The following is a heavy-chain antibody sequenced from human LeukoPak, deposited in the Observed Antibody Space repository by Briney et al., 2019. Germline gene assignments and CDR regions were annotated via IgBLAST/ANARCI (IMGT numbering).Heavy chain of an antibody. CDR2: ISSSSSYI. D-gene: IGHD3-9*01. CDR1: GFTFSSYS. Sequence: GGSLRLSCAASGFTFSSYSMNWVRQAPGKGLEWVSSISSSSSYIYYADSVKGRFTISRDNAKNSLYLQMNSLRAEDTAVYYCARDGANYDILTGYFRWGQGTLVTVSS. V-gene: IGHV3-21*01. CDR3: ARDGANYDILTGYFR. J-gene: IGHJ4*02.